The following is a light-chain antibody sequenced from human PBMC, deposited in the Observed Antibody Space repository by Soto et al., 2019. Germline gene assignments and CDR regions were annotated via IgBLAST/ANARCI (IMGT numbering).Light chain of an antibody. Sequence: EIVLTQSPATLSLSPGERATLSCRASQSVSSSYLSWYQPKPGQAPRLLIYGAPTRATGIPARFSGSGSGTDFTLTISSLQPEDFAVYYCQQDYNLPWTFGQGTKVDIK. CDR1: QSVSSSY. CDR2: GAP. J-gene: IGKJ1*01. CDR3: QQDYNLPWT. V-gene: IGKV3D-7*01.